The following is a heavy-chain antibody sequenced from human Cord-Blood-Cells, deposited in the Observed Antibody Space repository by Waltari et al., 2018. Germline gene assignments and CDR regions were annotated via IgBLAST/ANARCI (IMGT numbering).Heavy chain of an antibody. CDR2: INPNSGGT. CDR3: ARDTTNRDWYFDL. CDR1: GYTFTGYY. D-gene: IGHD1-1*01. V-gene: IGHV1-2*02. Sequence: QVQLVQSGAEVKKPGASVKVSCKASGYTFTGYYMHLVRQAPGQGREWMGWINPNSGGTNYAQKFQGRVTMTRDTSISTAYMELSRLRSDDTAVYYCARDTTNRDWYFDLWGRGTLVTVSS. J-gene: IGHJ2*01.